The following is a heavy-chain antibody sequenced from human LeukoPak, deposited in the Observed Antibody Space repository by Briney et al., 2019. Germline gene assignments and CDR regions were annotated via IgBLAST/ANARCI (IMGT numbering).Heavy chain of an antibody. CDR3: ARVYAAAGVWGMDV. CDR1: GGSISSYN. Sequence: SETLSLTCTVSGGSISSYNWSWIRQPPGKGLEWIGYIYYSGSTNYNPSLKSRVTISVDTSKNQFSLKLSSVTAADTAVYYCARVYAAAGVWGMDVWGQGTTVTVSS. CDR2: IYYSGST. D-gene: IGHD6-13*01. J-gene: IGHJ6*02. V-gene: IGHV4-59*01.